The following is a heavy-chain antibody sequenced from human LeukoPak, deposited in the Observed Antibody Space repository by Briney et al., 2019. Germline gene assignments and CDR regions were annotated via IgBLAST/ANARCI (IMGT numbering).Heavy chain of an antibody. Sequence: GGSLRLSCAASGFTVNSAYMTWVRLAPGEGLEWVSVIYTGGDTYYADSVKGRFTISRDNSKNTVYLQMNSLRAEDTAVYHCARVQAIFQNFDYWGQGTLVTVSS. D-gene: IGHD3-3*01. CDR2: IYTGGDT. CDR3: ARVQAIFQNFDY. V-gene: IGHV3-66*01. CDR1: GFTVNSAY. J-gene: IGHJ4*02.